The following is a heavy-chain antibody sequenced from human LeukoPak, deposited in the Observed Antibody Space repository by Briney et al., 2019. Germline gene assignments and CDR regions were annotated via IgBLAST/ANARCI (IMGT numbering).Heavy chain of an antibody. J-gene: IGHJ4*02. Sequence: SESLSLTCAVYGGSFSGYYWSWIRQPPGKGLEWIGEINHSGSTNYNPSLKSRVTISVDTSKNQFSLKLSSVTAADTAVYYCARGGIAARPDEYWGQGTLVTVSS. CDR1: GGSFSGYY. D-gene: IGHD6-6*01. CDR2: INHSGST. V-gene: IGHV4-34*01. CDR3: ARGGIAARPDEY.